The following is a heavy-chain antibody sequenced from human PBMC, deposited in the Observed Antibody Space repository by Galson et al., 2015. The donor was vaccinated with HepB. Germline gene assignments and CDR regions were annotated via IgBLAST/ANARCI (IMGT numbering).Heavy chain of an antibody. D-gene: IGHD6-19*01. J-gene: IGHJ4*02. V-gene: IGHV3-53*01. CDR3: ARDLSSGGGVGSSGDY. CDR1: GFTVSSNY. CDR2: IYSGGST. Sequence: SLRLSCAASGFTVSSNYMSWVRQAPGKGLEWVSVIYSGGSTYYADSVKGRFTISRDNSKNTLYLQMNSLRAEDTAVYYCARDLSSGGGVGSSGDYWGQGTLVTVSS.